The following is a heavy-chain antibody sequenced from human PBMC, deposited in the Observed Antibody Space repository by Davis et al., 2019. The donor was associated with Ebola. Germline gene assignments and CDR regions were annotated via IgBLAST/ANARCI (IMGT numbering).Heavy chain of an antibody. CDR3: AKDLYGGNSFDY. CDR2: ISYDGSNK. D-gene: IGHD4-23*01. Sequence: GESLKISCAASGFTFSSYAMHWVRQAPGKGLEWVAVISYDGSNKYYADSVNGRFTISRDNSKNTLYLQMNSLRAEDTAVYYCAKDLYGGNSFDYWGQGTLVTVSS. V-gene: IGHV3-30-3*01. CDR1: GFTFSSYA. J-gene: IGHJ4*02.